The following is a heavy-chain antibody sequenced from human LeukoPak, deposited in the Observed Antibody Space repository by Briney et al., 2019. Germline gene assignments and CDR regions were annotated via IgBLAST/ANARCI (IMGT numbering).Heavy chain of an antibody. CDR3: ARDLIAAATDAFDI. CDR2: IYYSGST. CDR1: GGSISSYY. V-gene: IGHV4-59*01. J-gene: IGHJ3*02. D-gene: IGHD6-13*01. Sequence: SETLSLTCTVSGGSISSYYWSWIRQPPGKGLEWIGYIYYSGSTNYNPSLKSRVTISVDTSKNQFSLKLSSVTAADTAVYYCARDLIAAATDAFDIWGQGTMVTVSS.